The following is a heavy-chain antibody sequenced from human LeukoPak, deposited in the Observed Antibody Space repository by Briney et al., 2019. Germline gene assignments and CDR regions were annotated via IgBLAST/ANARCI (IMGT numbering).Heavy chain of an antibody. CDR2: IISIFGTA. V-gene: IGHV1-69*05. CDR1: GGTFSSYA. J-gene: IGHJ4*02. D-gene: IGHD1-20*01. CDR3: ARARYKWQFDY. Sequence: SVKVSCKASGGTFSSYAISWVRQAPGQGLEWMGRIISIFGTANYAQKFQGRVTITTDESASAAYMELSSLRSEDTAVYYCARARYKWQFDYWGEATQVTVSS.